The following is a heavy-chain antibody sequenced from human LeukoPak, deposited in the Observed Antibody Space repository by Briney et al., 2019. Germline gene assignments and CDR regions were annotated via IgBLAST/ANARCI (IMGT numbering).Heavy chain of an antibody. J-gene: IGHJ2*01. CDR2: ISSSGSTI. CDR1: GFTFSSYA. V-gene: IGHV3-48*03. Sequence: GGSLGLSCAASGFTFSSYAMSWVRQAPGKGLEWVSYISSSGSTIYYADSVKGRFTISRDNAKNSLYLQMNSLRAEDTAVYYCARDRWFGEFNLWGRGTLVTVSS. D-gene: IGHD3-10*01. CDR3: ARDRWFGEFNL.